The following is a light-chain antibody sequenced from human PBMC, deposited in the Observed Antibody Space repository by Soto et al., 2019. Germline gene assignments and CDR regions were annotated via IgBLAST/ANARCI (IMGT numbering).Light chain of an antibody. CDR3: QQRSNWPT. CDR1: QGIRND. Sequence: DLQMTQSPSYLSASVGDRFTSTCRASQGIRNDLGWYQQTPGKAPXXLIYDASSLESGVPSRFSGSASGTDSTLTISSLEPEDFAVYYCQQRSNWPTFGQGTKVDIK. J-gene: IGKJ1*01. V-gene: IGKV1-17*01. CDR2: DAS.